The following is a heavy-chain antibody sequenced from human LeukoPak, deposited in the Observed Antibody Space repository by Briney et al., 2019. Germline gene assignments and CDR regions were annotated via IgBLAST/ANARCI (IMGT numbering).Heavy chain of an antibody. Sequence: GESLKISCQGSGYNFAIYWIDWARQMPGKGLEWMGSIYPGDSDTKYSPSFQGHVTISADRSTNTAYLQWRSLQASDTAIYYCARRGDSSSWTPPYLDYWGPGTLVTVSS. V-gene: IGHV5-51*01. CDR2: IYPGDSDT. CDR1: GYNFAIYW. D-gene: IGHD6-13*01. CDR3: ARRGDSSSWTPPYLDY. J-gene: IGHJ4*02.